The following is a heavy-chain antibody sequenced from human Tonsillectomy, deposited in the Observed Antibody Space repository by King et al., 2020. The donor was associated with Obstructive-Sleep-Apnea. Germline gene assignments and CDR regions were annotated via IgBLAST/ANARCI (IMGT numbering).Heavy chain of an antibody. CDR1: GYTFTGYY. J-gene: IGHJ4*02. V-gene: IGHV1-2*02. D-gene: IGHD3-10*01. CDR3: ARDMSAYDSTSPAY. CDR2: ISPNSGAT. Sequence: QLVQSGAEVKKPGASVKVSCKASGYTFTGYYVHWVRQAPGQGLEWMGWISPNSGATKYAQKFQDRVTMTRDTSISTAYMDLSRLRSDDTAIYYCARDMSAYDSTSPAYWGQGALVTVSS.